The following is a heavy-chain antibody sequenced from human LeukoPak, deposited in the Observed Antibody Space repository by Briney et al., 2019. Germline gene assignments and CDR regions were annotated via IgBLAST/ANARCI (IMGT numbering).Heavy chain of an antibody. J-gene: IGHJ4*02. CDR2: ISSSGSTR. CDR1: GFTFSSYE. CDR3: AREDRSGLGGGFDY. D-gene: IGHD6-19*01. V-gene: IGHV3-48*03. Sequence: GGSLRLSCAASGFTFSSYEMTWVRQAPGKGLEWVSYISSSGSTRYYADSVKGRFTISRANAKNSLYLQMNSLRAEDTAVYYCAREDRSGLGGGFDYWGQGILVTVSS.